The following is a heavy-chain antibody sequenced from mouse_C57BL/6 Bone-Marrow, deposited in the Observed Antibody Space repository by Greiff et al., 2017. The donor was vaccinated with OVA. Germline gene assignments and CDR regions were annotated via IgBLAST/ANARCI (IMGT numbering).Heavy chain of an antibody. CDR3: ARLYYAMDY. V-gene: IGHV5-6*01. CDR2: ISSGGSYT. Sequence: EVKLVESGGDLVKPGGSLKLSCAASGFTFSSYGMSWVRRTPDKRLEWVATISSGGSYTYYPDSVKGRFTISRDNAKNTLYLQMSSLKSEDTAMYYCARLYYAMDYWGQGTSVTVSS. J-gene: IGHJ4*01. CDR1: GFTFSSYG.